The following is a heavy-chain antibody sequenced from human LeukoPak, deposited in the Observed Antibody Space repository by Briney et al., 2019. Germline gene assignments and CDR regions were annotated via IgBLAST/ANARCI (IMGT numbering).Heavy chain of an antibody. CDR1: GYTFTSYY. CDR2: INPSGGGT. J-gene: IGHJ4*02. Sequence: ASVKVSCKASGYTFTSYYMHWVRQAPGQGLEWMGIINPSGGGTSYAQKFQGRVTMTRDTSTSTAYMELSSERSEDTAVYYCAREDAGYYGSGSYYIQYWGQGTLVTASS. V-gene: IGHV1-46*01. D-gene: IGHD3-10*01. CDR3: AREDAGYYGSGSYYIQY.